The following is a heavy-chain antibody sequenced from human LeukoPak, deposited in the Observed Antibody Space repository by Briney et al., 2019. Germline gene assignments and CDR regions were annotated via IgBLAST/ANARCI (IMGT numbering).Heavy chain of an antibody. CDR2: RKEDGGEK. D-gene: IGHD6-6*01. V-gene: IGHV3-7*01. J-gene: IGHJ4*02. Sequence: GGSLRLSCAASGFTFSSYWMSWVRQAPGKGLEWVANRKEDGGEKYYVDSVKGRFTISRDSVKNSLYLQMNSLRAEDTAVYYCARGVYEFDYWGQGTLDTVSS. CDR3: ARGVYEFDY. CDR1: GFTFSSYW.